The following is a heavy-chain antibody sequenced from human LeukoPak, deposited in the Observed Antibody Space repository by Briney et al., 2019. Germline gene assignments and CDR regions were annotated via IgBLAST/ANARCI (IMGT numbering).Heavy chain of an antibody. V-gene: IGHV3-48*01. J-gene: IGHJ4*02. Sequence: GGSLRLSCAASGFTFSSYGMGWVRQAPGKGLEWVSYISYSSSTIYYADSVKGRFTISRDNAKNSLYLQMDSLRAEDTAVYYCARDRLHYGEYEKTFDYWGQGTLVTVSS. CDR3: ARDRLHYGEYEKTFDY. CDR2: ISYSSSTI. CDR1: GFTFSSYG. D-gene: IGHD4-17*01.